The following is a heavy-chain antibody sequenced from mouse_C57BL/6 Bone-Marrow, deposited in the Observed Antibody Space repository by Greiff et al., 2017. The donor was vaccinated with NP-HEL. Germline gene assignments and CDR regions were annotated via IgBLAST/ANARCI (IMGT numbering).Heavy chain of an antibody. CDR3: ARWGRILDY. Sequence: QVQLQQPGAELVKPGASVKLSCKASGYTFTSYWMQWVKQRPGQGLEWIGEIDPSDSYTNYNQKFKGKATLTVDTSSSTAYMQLSSLTSEDSAVYYCARWGRILDYWGQGTTLTVSS. CDR2: IDPSDSYT. CDR1: GYTFTSYW. V-gene: IGHV1-50*01. J-gene: IGHJ2*01.